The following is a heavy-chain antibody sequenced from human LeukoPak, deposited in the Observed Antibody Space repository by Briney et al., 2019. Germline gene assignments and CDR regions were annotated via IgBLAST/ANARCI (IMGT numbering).Heavy chain of an antibody. CDR1: GYTFTGYH. V-gene: IGHV1-46*01. Sequence: GASVKVSCKASGYTFTGYHVHWVRQAPGQGLEWMGIINPSGGSTSYAQKFQGRVTMTRDTSTSTVYMELSSLRSEDTAVYYCALRPDYYYYYMDVWGKGTTVTVSS. J-gene: IGHJ6*03. CDR3: ALRPDYYYYYMDV. CDR2: INPSGGST. D-gene: IGHD5-12*01.